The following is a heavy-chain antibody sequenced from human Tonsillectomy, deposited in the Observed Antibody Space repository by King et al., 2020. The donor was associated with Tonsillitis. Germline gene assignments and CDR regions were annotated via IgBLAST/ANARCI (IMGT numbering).Heavy chain of an antibody. CDR1: GFTFSTYG. J-gene: IGHJ4*02. CDR2: ISHDGSNK. V-gene: IGHV3-30*18. D-gene: IGHD7-27*01. CDR3: AKDLMADWGSVYPVGDLDY. Sequence: VQLVESGGGVVQPGRSLRLSCAASGFTFSTYGMHWVRQAPGKGLEWVAVISHDGSNKYYADSVKGRFTISRDNSKNTVYLQMNSLRAEDTAVFYCAKDLMADWGSVYPVGDLDYWGQGTLVTVSS.